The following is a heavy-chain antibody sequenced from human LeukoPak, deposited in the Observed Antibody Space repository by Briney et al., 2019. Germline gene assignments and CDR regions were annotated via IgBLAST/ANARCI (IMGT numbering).Heavy chain of an antibody. V-gene: IGHV3-74*01. D-gene: IGHD1-26*01. CDR2: INSDGSVT. CDR1: GFTFSSYW. CDR3: ARDGWELVLNDAFDI. Sequence: GGSLRLSCTASGFTFSSYWMHWVRQAPGKGLVWVSRINSDGSVTSYADSVKGRFTISRDNDKNTLYLQMNSLRAEDTAVYYCARDGWELVLNDAFDIWGQGTVVTVSS. J-gene: IGHJ3*02.